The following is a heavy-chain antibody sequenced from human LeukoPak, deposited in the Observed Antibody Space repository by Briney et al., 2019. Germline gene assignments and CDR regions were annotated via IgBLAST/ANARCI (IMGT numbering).Heavy chain of an antibody. Sequence: GGSLRLSCTASGFTFGDYVMSWFRQAPGKGLEWVAVIWYDGSNKYYADSVKGRFTISRDNSKNTLYLQMHSLRAEDTAVYYCAKGGSDYGGNSFDYWGQGTLVTVSS. D-gene: IGHD4-23*01. V-gene: IGHV3-33*06. J-gene: IGHJ4*02. CDR1: GFTFGDYV. CDR2: IWYDGSNK. CDR3: AKGGSDYGGNSFDY.